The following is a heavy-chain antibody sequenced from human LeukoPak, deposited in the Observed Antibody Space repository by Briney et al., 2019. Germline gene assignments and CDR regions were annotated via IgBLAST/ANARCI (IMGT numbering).Heavy chain of an antibody. V-gene: IGHV1-3*03. CDR1: GYTFTSYA. D-gene: IGHD2-2*01. CDR3: ARDSGEYQLPWYFDY. CDR2: INAGNGNT. Sequence: ASVKVSCKASGYTFTSYAMRWVRQAPGQRLEWMGWINAGNGNTKYSQEFQGRVTITRDTSASTAYMELSSLRSEDMAVYYCARDSGEYQLPWYFDYWGQGTLVTVSS. J-gene: IGHJ4*02.